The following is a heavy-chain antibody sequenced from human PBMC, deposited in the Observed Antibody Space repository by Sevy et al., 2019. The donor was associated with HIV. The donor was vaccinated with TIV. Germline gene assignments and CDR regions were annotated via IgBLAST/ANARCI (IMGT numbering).Heavy chain of an antibody. J-gene: IGHJ6*02. V-gene: IGHV3-9*01. CDR2: ISWNSGSI. Sequence: GGSLRLSCAASGFTFDDYAMHWVRQAPGKGLEWVSGISWNSGSIGYADSVKGRFTISRDNAKNSLYLQMNSLRAEDTALYYCAKDIRGTDYYYGMDVWGQGTTVTVSS. CDR1: GFTFDDYA. CDR3: AKDIRGTDYYYGMDV.